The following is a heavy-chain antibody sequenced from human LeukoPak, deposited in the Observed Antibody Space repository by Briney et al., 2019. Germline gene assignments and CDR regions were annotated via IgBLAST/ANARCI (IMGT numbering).Heavy chain of an antibody. CDR1: GDSITSYY. J-gene: IGHJ4*02. Sequence: SETLSLTCTVSGDSITSYYWSWIRQPPGKGLEWIGYIYYSGSTNYNPSLKSRVTISVDTSKTQFALKLSSVTAADTAIYYCARMTTVVTPKYYFDYWGQGTLVTVSS. V-gene: IGHV4-59*01. CDR2: IYYSGST. D-gene: IGHD4-23*01. CDR3: ARMTTVVTPKYYFDY.